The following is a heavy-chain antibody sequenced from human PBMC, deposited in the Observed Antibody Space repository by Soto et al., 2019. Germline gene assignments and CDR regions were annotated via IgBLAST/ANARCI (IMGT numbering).Heavy chain of an antibody. J-gene: IGHJ6*02. CDR2: IIPIFGTA. Sequence: QVQLVQSGAEVKKPGSSVKVSCKASGGTFSSYAISWVRQAPGQGLEWMGGIIPIFGTANYAQKFQGRVTITADESTSTAYMELSSLRSEDTAVYYCARELVAWELLPYYYGMDVWGQGTTVTVSS. V-gene: IGHV1-69*12. CDR3: ARELVAWELLPYYYGMDV. CDR1: GGTFSSYA. D-gene: IGHD1-26*01.